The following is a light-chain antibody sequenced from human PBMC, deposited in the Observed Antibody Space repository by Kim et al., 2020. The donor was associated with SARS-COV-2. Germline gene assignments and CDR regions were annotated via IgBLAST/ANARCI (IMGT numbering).Light chain of an antibody. Sequence: EIVMTQSPATLSVSPGERATLSCRASQSVSSNLAWYHQKPGQAPRLLISDASTRATGIPARFSGSGSGTEFTLTISSLQSEDFAVYYCQQYTNWPPITVGQGTRLEIK. CDR3: QQYTNWPPIT. CDR1: QSVSSN. V-gene: IGKV3-15*01. CDR2: DAS. J-gene: IGKJ5*01.